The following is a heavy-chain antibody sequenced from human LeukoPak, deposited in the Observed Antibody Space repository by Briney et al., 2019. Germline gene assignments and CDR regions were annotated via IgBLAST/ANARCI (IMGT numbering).Heavy chain of an antibody. CDR2: IYARMNVI. Sequence: GGSLSLSCAVSRFILSTYNMNWVRQAPGKGRGWDSHIYARMNVIYYADSGKGRVTISRDKDKNSLYLQMNSLRAEDTAVYYCARSPRIRGVNTHFDSWGQGTLVTVSS. CDR1: RFILSTYN. CDR3: ARSPRIRGVNTHFDS. J-gene: IGHJ5*01. V-gene: IGHV3-48*01. D-gene: IGHD3-10*01.